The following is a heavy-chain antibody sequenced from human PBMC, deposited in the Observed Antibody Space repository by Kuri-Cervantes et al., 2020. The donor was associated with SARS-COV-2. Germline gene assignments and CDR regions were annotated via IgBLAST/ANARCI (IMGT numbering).Heavy chain of an antibody. CDR2: INHSGST. Sequence: SETLSLTCAVYGGSFNTYYWSWIRQPPGKGLEWIGEINHSGSTNYNPSLKSRVTISVDTSKNQFSLKLSSVTAADTAVYYCARGGSMIVVRRYFDYWGQGTLVTVSS. J-gene: IGHJ4*02. D-gene: IGHD3-22*01. CDR1: GGSFNTYY. CDR3: ARGGSMIVVRRYFDY. V-gene: IGHV4-34*01.